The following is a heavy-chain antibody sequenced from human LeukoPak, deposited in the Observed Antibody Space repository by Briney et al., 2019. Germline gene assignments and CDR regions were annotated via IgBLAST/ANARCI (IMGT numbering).Heavy chain of an antibody. CDR2: IITIFGTA. CDR1: GGTFSSYA. J-gene: IGHJ3*02. D-gene: IGHD4-23*01. Sequence: ASVKVSCKASGGTFSSYAISWVRQAPGQGLEWMGGIITIFGTANYAQKFQGRVTITRNTSISTAYMELSSLRSEDTAVYYCARAYYVGDAFDIWGQGTMVTVSS. CDR3: ARAYYVGDAFDI. V-gene: IGHV1-69*05.